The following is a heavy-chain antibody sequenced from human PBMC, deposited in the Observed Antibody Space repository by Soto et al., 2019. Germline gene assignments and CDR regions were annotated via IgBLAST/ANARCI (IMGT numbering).Heavy chain of an antibody. D-gene: IGHD2-8*02. CDR1: GGSISSGDYY. CDR2: IYYSGST. CDR3: GRGGVLGCMVL. Sequence: QVQLQESGPGLVKPSQTLSLTCTVSGGSISSGDYYWSWIRQPPGKGLEWIGYIYYSGSTYYNPSLTCRVTISLPTSNNQFYLKLSSVTAADTAVYDCGRGGVLGCMVLWGKGATLRVCS. J-gene: IGHJ6*04. V-gene: IGHV4-30-4*08.